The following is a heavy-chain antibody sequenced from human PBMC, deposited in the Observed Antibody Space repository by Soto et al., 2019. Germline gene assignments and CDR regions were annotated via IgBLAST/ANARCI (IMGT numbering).Heavy chain of an antibody. CDR2: ISGSGGST. V-gene: IGHV3-23*01. J-gene: IGHJ4*02. CDR3: AKDQRGYSSTARIDY. D-gene: IGHD6-13*01. Sequence: EVQLLESGGGLVQPGGSLRLSCAASGFTFSSYAMSWVRQAPGKGLEWVSSISGSGGSTYYADSVKGRFIISRDNSKNTLYLQMNSLRAEDTAVYYCAKDQRGYSSTARIDYWGQGTLVTVSS. CDR1: GFTFSSYA.